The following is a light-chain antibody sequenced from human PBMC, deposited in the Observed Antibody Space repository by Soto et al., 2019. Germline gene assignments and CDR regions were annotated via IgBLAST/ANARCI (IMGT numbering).Light chain of an antibody. CDR2: GAS. CDR1: QSVSSN. J-gene: IGKJ4*01. CDR3: QQYNNWPSLLT. V-gene: IGKV3-15*01. Sequence: EIVMTQSPATLSVSPGERATLSCRASQSVSSNLAWYQQKPGQAPRLLIYGASTRATGIPARFRGSGSGTEFTLTISSLQSEDFAVYYCQQYNNWPSLLTFGGGTKVEIK.